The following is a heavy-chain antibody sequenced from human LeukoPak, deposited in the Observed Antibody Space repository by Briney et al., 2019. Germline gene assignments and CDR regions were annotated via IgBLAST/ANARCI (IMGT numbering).Heavy chain of an antibody. V-gene: IGHV4-59*12. Sequence: PSETLSLTCTVSGGSISSYYWSWIRQPPGKGLEWIGYIYYSGSTNYNPSLKSRVTISVDTSKNQFSLKLSSVTAADTAVYYCAVAVQHGDNSDAFDIWGQGTMVTVSS. D-gene: IGHD4-23*01. J-gene: IGHJ3*02. CDR2: IYYSGST. CDR3: AVAVQHGDNSDAFDI. CDR1: GGSISSYY.